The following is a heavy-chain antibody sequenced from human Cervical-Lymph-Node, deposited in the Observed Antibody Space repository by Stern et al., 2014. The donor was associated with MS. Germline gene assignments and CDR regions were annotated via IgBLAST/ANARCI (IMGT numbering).Heavy chain of an antibody. CDR3: AQSLAYYGMDV. J-gene: IGHJ6*02. D-gene: IGHD2-21*01. CDR2: IRDYNGDT. CDR1: GSTFPTYG. V-gene: IGHV1-18*01. Sequence: VQLVESGPEVKKPGASVKVSCKAYGSTFPTYGIYWVRQAPGNGLEWMGWIRDYNGDTNSAQKFQGRVTMTKDTSTNTAYMELRSLTSDDTAVYYCAQSLAYYGMDVWGQGTTVTVSS.